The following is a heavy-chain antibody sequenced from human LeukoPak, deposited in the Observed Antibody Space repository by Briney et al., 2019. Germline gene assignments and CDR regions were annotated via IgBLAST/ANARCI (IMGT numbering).Heavy chain of an antibody. CDR3: AREPPVYYGSGSDY. Sequence: PSETLSLTCTVSGGSISSGGYYWSWVRQAPGKGLEWVANIKQDGSEKYYVDSVKGRFTISRDNAKNSLYLQMNSLRAEDTAVYYCAREPPVYYGSGSDYWGQGTLVTVSS. D-gene: IGHD3-10*01. V-gene: IGHV3-7*01. CDR1: GGSISSGGYY. J-gene: IGHJ4*02. CDR2: IKQDGSEK.